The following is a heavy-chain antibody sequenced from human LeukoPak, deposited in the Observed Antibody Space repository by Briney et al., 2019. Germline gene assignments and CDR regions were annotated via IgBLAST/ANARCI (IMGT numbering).Heavy chain of an antibody. CDR3: ARRWYDSSGYSRHFDY. CDR2: IYPGDSDT. D-gene: IGHD3-22*01. V-gene: IGHV5-51*01. J-gene: IGHJ4*02. CDR1: GYSFTTYW. Sequence: NLGESLKISCKGSGYSFTTYWIGWVRQMPRKGLEWMGNIYPGDSDTRYSPSFQGQVTISADKSITTAYLQWSSLRASDTAIYYCARRWYDSSGYSRHFDYWGQGTLVTVPS.